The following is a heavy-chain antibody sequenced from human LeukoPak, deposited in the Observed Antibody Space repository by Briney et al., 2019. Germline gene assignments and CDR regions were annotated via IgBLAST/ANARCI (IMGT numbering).Heavy chain of an antibody. CDR3: AREDRIAAAGSFDY. V-gene: IGHV4-30-2*01. CDR1: GGSISSGGYY. J-gene: IGHJ4*02. D-gene: IGHD6-13*01. Sequence: SSETLSLTCTVSGGSISSGGYYWSWIRQPPGKGLEWIGYIYHSGSTYYNPSLKSRVTISVDRSKNQFSLKLSSVTAADTAVYYCAREDRIAAAGSFDYWGQGTLVTVSS. CDR2: IYHSGST.